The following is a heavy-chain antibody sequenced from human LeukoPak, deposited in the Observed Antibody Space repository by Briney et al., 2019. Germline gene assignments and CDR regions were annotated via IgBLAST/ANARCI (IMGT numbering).Heavy chain of an antibody. J-gene: IGHJ4*02. CDR3: ARAATVTAESAFGY. Sequence: PGGSLRLSCAASGFNLSSYEMNWVRQAPGKGLEWVSYISSSGNTIYFADSFKGRFTISRDNARNSLYLQINSLRPEDTAVYYCARAATVTAESAFGYWGQGTLVTVSS. V-gene: IGHV3-48*03. D-gene: IGHD4-17*01. CDR2: ISSSGNTI. CDR1: GFNLSSYE.